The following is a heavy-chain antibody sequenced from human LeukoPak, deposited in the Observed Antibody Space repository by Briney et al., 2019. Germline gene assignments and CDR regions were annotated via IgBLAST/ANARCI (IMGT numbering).Heavy chain of an antibody. V-gene: IGHV4-61*02. D-gene: IGHD6-6*01. J-gene: IGHJ5*02. Sequence: TSETLSLTCTVSGGSISNGSYYWSWIRQPAGKGLEWIGRIYTSGSTNYNPSLKSRVTISVDTSKNQFSLKLSSVTAADTAVYYCVSSSDWFDPWGQGTLVTVSS. CDR3: VSSSDWFDP. CDR2: IYTSGST. CDR1: GGSISNGSYY.